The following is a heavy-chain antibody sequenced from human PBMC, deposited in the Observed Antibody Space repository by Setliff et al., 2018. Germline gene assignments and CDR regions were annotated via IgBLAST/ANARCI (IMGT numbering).Heavy chain of an antibody. CDR1: GGTFSSYA. CDR2: IIPIFGTA. Sequence: GASVKVSCKASGGTFSSYAISWVRQAPGQGLEWMGGIIPIFGTANYAQKFQGRVTITADESTSTAYMELSSLRSEDTAVYYCARDSRGFVPAAIEGSYYYYGMDVWGQGTTVTVSS. CDR3: ARDSRGFVPAAIEGSYYYYGMDV. V-gene: IGHV1-69*13. J-gene: IGHJ6*02. D-gene: IGHD2-2*02.